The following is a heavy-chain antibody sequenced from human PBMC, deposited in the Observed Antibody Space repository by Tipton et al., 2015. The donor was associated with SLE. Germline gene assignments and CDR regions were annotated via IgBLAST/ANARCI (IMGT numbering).Heavy chain of an antibody. D-gene: IGHD3-10*01. CDR3: ARGVHYYYYYMDV. V-gene: IGHV4-39*01. CDR1: GASITSSTEY. Sequence: TLSLTCSVSGASITSSTEYWGWIRQPPGKGLEWIGTFYYDGRTYYNPSLKSRVTLSVDTSKTQFSLSVNSVTAADTAVYYCARGVHYYYYYMDVWGRGTTVTVSS. CDR2: FYYDGRT. J-gene: IGHJ6*03.